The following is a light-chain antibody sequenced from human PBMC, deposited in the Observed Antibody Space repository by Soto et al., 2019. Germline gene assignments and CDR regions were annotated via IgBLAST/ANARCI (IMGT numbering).Light chain of an antibody. J-gene: IGLJ1*01. CDR2: RDS. CDR3: ASGGAAAEDSLSSPFSV. V-gene: IGLV1-47*01. Sequence: QSVLTQPPSASGTPGQRVTISCSGTTSNIGDNFVYWFQQIPGTAPKLLILRDSQRPSGVPARFSGSKAGTSASLTISGLRSEDDSYYYCASGGAAAEDSLSSPFSVFGTGTKVTVL. CDR1: TSNIGDNF.